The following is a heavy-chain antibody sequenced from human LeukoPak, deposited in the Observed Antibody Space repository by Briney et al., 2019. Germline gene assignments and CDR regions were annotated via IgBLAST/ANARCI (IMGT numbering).Heavy chain of an antibody. D-gene: IGHD6-13*01. CDR3: ARDKIAAAGNDY. J-gene: IGHJ4*02. Sequence: PGGSLRLSYAASGFTFSSYSMNWVRQAPGKGLEWVSSISSSSSYIYYADSVKGRFTISRDNAKNSLYLQMNSLRAEDTAVYYCARDKIAAAGNDYWGQGTLVTVSS. V-gene: IGHV3-21*01. CDR2: ISSSSSYI. CDR1: GFTFSSYS.